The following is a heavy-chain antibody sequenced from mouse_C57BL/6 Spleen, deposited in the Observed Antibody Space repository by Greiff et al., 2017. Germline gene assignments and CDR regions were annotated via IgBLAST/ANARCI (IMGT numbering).Heavy chain of an antibody. D-gene: IGHD2-2*01. CDR1: GYAFSSYW. CDR2: IYPGNGGT. V-gene: IGHV1-80*01. J-gene: IGHJ4*01. Sequence: VHLVESGAELVKPGASVKISCKASGYAFSSYWMNWVKQRPGKGLEWIGQIYPGNGGTNYNGKFKGKATLTADKSSSTAYMQLSSLTSEDSAVYFCARRYGYDAGYAMDCWGQGTSATASS. CDR3: ARRYGYDAGYAMDC.